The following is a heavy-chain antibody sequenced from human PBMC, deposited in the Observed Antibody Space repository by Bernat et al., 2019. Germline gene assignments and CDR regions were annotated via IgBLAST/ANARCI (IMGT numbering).Heavy chain of an antibody. CDR1: GFTFSSYG. Sequence: QVQLVESGGGVVQPGRSLRLSCAASGFTFSSYGMHWVRQAPGKGLEWVAVIWYDGSNKYYADSVKGRFTISRDNSKNTLYLQMNSLRAEDTAVYYCARDGVTTFNYYYGMDVWGQGTTVNVSS. CDR2: IWYDGSNK. V-gene: IGHV3-33*01. CDR3: ARDGVTTFNYYYGMDV. D-gene: IGHD4-17*01. J-gene: IGHJ6*02.